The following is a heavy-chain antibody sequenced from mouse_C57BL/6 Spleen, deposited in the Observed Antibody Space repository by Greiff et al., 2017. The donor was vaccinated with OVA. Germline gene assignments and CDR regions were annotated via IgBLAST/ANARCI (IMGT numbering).Heavy chain of an antibody. CDR2: IDPETGGT. CDR3: TRSGDGYYVGFAY. CDR1: GYTFTDYE. V-gene: IGHV1-15*01. J-gene: IGHJ3*01. Sequence: QVQLKESGAELVRPGASVTLSCKASGYTFTDYEMHWVKQTPVHGLEWIGAIDPETGGTAYNQKFKGKAILTADKSSSTAYMELRSLTSEDSAVYYCTRSGDGYYVGFAYWGQGTLVTVSA. D-gene: IGHD2-3*01.